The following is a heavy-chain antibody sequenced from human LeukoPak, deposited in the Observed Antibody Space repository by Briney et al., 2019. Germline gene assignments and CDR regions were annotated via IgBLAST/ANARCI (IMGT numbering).Heavy chain of an antibody. V-gene: IGHV4-34*01. CDR2: INHSGST. J-gene: IGHJ4*02. CDR1: GGSFSGYY. CDR3: ARGLMVRGVPDY. D-gene: IGHD3-10*01. Sequence: SETLSLTCAVYGGSFSGYYWSWIRQPPGKGLDWIGEINHSGSTNYNPSLKSRVTISVDTSKNQFSLKLSSVTAADTAVYYCARGLMVRGVPDYWGQGTLVTVSS.